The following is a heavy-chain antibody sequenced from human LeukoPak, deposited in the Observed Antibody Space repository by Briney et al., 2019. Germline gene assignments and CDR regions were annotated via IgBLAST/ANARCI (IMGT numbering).Heavy chain of an antibody. CDR3: AKGFSILTSKHYFYYHGFDV. CDR2: IGEDGSTT. D-gene: IGHD3-9*01. CDR1: GIAFENYA. Sequence: GGSLRLSCAASGIAFENYAMNWVRQAPGKGLEWVSLIGEDGSTTWYADSEKGRFTISRDNGKNSLYLHMNSLRPEDTALYYCAKGFSILTSKHYFYYHGFDVWGQGTPVTVSS. J-gene: IGHJ6*02. V-gene: IGHV3-43*02.